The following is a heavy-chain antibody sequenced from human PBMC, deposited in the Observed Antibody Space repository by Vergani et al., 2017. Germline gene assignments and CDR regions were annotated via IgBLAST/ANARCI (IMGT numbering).Heavy chain of an antibody. Sequence: VQLVESGGGVVQPGRSLRLSCAASGFTFSSYSMNWVRQAPGKGLEWVSSISSSSSYIYYADSVKGRFTISRDNAKNSLYLQMNSLRAEDTAVYYCAKEEGDGYNFDYFDYWGQGTLVTVSS. V-gene: IGHV3-21*01. J-gene: IGHJ4*02. CDR1: GFTFSSYS. D-gene: IGHD5-24*01. CDR3: AKEEGDGYNFDYFDY. CDR2: ISSSSSYI.